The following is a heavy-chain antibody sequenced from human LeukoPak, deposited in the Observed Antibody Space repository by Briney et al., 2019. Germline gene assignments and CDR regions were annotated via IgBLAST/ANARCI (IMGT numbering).Heavy chain of an antibody. J-gene: IGHJ5*02. CDR3: ARVSRIVGASDWFDP. CDR1: GGSISSSNYY. D-gene: IGHD1-26*01. CDR2: IYYSGST. Sequence: LETLSLTCTVSGGSISSSNYYWGWIRQPPGKGLKWIGTIYYSGSTYYNPSLKSRVTISVDTSKNQFSLKVRSLTAADTAVYYCARVSRIVGASDWFDPWGQGTLVTVSS. V-gene: IGHV4-39*07.